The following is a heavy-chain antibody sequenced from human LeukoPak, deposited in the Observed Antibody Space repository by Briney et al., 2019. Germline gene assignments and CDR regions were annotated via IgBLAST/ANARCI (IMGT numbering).Heavy chain of an antibody. D-gene: IGHD3-16*01. CDR2: IGTAGDT. V-gene: IGHV3-13*04. CDR1: GFTLSNYY. CDR3: ARLRRGLGNAFDI. Sequence: GGSLRLSCAASGFTLSNYYMHWVRQAPGKGLEWVSGIGTAGDTSYPGSVKGRFTISRENAKNSLYLQMSSLSAGDTALYYCARLRRGLGNAFDIWGQGTMVTVSS. J-gene: IGHJ3*02.